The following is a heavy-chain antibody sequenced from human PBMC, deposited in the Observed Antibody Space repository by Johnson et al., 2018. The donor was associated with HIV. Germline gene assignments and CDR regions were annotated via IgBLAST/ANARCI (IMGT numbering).Heavy chain of an antibody. D-gene: IGHD3-10*01. CDR3: AAMDGSGSYWAFDI. CDR2: IGTAGDT. J-gene: IGHJ3*02. V-gene: IGHV3-13*01. CDR1: GFTFSSYD. Sequence: VQLVESGGGLVQPGGSLRLSCAASGFTFSSYDMHWVRQATGKGLEWVSAIGTAGDTYYPGSVKGRFTISRENAKNKLYLQMNSRRAEDTAVYYCAAMDGSGSYWAFDIWGQGTMVTVSS.